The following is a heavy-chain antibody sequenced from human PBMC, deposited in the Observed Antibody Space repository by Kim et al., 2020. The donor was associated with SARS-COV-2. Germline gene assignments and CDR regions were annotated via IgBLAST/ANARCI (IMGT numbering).Heavy chain of an antibody. CDR1: GFTFSTYG. D-gene: IGHD2-8*01. V-gene: IGHV3-33*06. Sequence: GGSLRLSCAASGFTFSTYGMHWVRQAPGKGLEWVAAMLSDGNIIYYADSVKGRFTISRDNSKNMLYLQMNSLRAEDTAIYYCAKNGGNLFYEYFQQWGQGTLVTVPS. CDR3: AKNGGNLFYEYFQQ. CDR2: MLSDGNII. J-gene: IGHJ1*01.